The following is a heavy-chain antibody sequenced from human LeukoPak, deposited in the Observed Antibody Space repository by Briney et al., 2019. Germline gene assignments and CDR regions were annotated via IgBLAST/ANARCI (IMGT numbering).Heavy chain of an antibody. CDR1: GDSVSSNSAA. J-gene: IGHJ5*02. Sequence: SQTLSLTCAISGDSVSSNSAAWNWIRQSPSRGLEWLGRTYYKSKWYNDYAVSVKSRITINPDTSENQFSLQLNSVTAADTAVYYCARRGPVVVPAAIRWFDPWGQGILVTVSS. D-gene: IGHD2-2*01. CDR3: ARRGPVVVPAAIRWFDP. CDR2: TYYKSKWYN. V-gene: IGHV6-1*01.